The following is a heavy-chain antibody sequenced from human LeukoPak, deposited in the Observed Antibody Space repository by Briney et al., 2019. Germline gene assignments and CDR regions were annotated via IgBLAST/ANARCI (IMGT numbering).Heavy chain of an antibody. CDR1: GLTFNNYA. J-gene: IGHJ5*01. V-gene: IGHV3-23*01. Sequence: GGSLRLSCAASGLTFNNYALTWIRQAPGKGLEWVSSISGRGGNTYYADSVKGRFTISRDDSKNTLFPQMNSLRAEDTAVYYCATGYSDSLRSPLDSWGQGTLVTVSS. CDR2: ISGRGGNT. D-gene: IGHD3-22*01. CDR3: ATGYSDSLRSPLDS.